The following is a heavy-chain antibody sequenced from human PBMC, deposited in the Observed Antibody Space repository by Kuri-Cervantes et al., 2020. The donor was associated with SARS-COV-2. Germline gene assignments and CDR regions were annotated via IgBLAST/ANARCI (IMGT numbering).Heavy chain of an antibody. CDR1: GGSFSGYY. J-gene: IGHJ4*02. V-gene: IGHV4-34*01. CDR3: ARTSYGSALY. CDR2: IYHSGST. D-gene: IGHD3-10*01. Sequence: ESLKISCAVYGGSFSGYYWSWIRQPPGKGLEWIGSIYHSGSTYYNPSLKSRVTRSVDTSKNQFSLKLSSVTAADTAVYYCARTSYGSALYWGQGTLVTVSS.